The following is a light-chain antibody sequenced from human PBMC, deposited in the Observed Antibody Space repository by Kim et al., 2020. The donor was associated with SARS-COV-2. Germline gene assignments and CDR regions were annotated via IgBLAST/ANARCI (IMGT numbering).Light chain of an antibody. V-gene: IGKV1-5*01. CDR2: DAS. CDR1: QSINSW. J-gene: IGKJ2*01. Sequence: SAPVADRVTITGRASQSINSWLAWYQQQPGTAPKLLIYDASSLQSGVPPRFSGRGSGTEFTLTISSLQPDDFATYYCHQYQSYPYTFGQGTKLEI. CDR3: HQYQSYPYT.